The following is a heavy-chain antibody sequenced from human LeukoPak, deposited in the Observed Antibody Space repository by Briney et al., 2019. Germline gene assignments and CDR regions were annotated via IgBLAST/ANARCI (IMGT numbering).Heavy chain of an antibody. Sequence: SVKVSCKASGGTFSSYAISWVRQAPGQGLEWMGGIIPIFGTANYAQKFQGRVTITADESTSTAYMELSSLRSEDTAVYFCARAQLPFNWFDPWGQGTLVTVSS. CDR1: GGTFSSYA. D-gene: IGHD2-2*01. CDR3: ARAQLPFNWFDP. V-gene: IGHV1-69*13. CDR2: IIPIFGTA. J-gene: IGHJ5*02.